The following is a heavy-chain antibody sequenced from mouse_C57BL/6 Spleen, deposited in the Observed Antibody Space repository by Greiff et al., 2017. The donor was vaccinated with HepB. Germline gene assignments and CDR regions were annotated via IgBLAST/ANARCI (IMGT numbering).Heavy chain of an antibody. CDR1: GYSFTDYN. V-gene: IGHV1-39*01. J-gene: IGHJ2*01. CDR2: INPNDGTT. Sequence: VQLQQSGPELVKPGASVKISCKASGYSFTDYNMNWVKQRNGKSLEWIGVINPNDGTTSYNQKFKGKATLTVDQSSSTAYMQLNSLTSEDSAFYYGERGNYYVSSYDYFDYWGQGTTLTVSS. D-gene: IGHD1-1*01. CDR3: ERGNYYVSSYDYFDY.